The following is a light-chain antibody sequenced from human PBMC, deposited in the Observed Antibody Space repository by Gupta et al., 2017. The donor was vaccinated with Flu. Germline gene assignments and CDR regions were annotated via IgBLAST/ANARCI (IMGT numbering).Light chain of an antibody. CDR1: ALPKHF. V-gene: IGLV3-25*02. Sequence: SSELTQSPSVSVSPGQTARITCSGDALPKHFAYWYQQKPGQAPVLVMYKDTERPSGIPERFSGSSSGTTVTLTIRGIQAEDEGDYYCQSADSSGTDVVFGGGTKLTVL. CDR2: KDT. CDR3: QSADSSGTDVV. J-gene: IGLJ2*01.